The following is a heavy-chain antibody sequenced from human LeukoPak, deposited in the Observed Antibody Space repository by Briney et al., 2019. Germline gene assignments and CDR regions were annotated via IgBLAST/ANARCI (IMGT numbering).Heavy chain of an antibody. CDR1: GFTFRTYW. V-gene: IGHV3-74*01. Sequence: GGSPRLSCAASGFTFRTYWMHWVRQAPGKGLVWVSRINTDGRSTSYADSVKGRFTVSRDNSKDTLYLQMNSLRADDTAVYYCARDRSYGFDPWGQGTLVTVSS. CDR2: INTDGRST. J-gene: IGHJ5*02. D-gene: IGHD5-18*01. CDR3: ARDRSYGFDP.